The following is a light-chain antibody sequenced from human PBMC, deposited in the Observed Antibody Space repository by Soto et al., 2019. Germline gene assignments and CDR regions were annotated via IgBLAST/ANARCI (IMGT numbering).Light chain of an antibody. CDR3: TSYTSRSTRV. CDR1: SSDVGGYNY. CDR2: EVS. Sequence: QSVLTQPASVSGSPGQSITISCTGTSSDVGGYNYVSWYQQHPGKAPKLMIYEVSNRPSGISNRFSGSKSGNTASLTISGLQAEDEADYYCTSYTSRSTRVFGTGTK. J-gene: IGLJ1*01. V-gene: IGLV2-14*01.